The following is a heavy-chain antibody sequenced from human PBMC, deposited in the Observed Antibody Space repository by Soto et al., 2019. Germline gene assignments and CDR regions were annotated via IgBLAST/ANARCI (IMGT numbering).Heavy chain of an antibody. CDR1: GDSVSSNSAA. Sequence: SQTLSLTCAISGDSVSSNSAAWNLIRQSPSRGLEWLGRTYYKSKWNNDYALSVKSRITINPDTSKNQFSLHLYSATPEDTAVYYCTGITWFRGMDVWGQGTPVTVSS. CDR2: TYYKSKWNN. CDR3: TGITWFRGMDV. V-gene: IGHV6-1*01. D-gene: IGHD3-10*01. J-gene: IGHJ6*02.